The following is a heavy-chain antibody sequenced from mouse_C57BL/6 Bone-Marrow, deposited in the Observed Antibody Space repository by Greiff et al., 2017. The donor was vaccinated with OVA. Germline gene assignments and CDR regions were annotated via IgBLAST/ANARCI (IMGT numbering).Heavy chain of an antibody. CDR1: GYTFTSYW. CDR3: ARGIIYYGSSHWYFDV. Sequence: QVQLQQSGAELVMPGASVKLSCKASGYTFTSYWMHWVKQRPGQGLEWIGEIDPSDSYTNYNQKFKGKSTLTVDKSSSTAYMQLSSLTSEDSAVYYCARGIIYYGSSHWYFDVWGTGTTVTVSS. D-gene: IGHD1-1*01. CDR2: IDPSDSYT. V-gene: IGHV1-69*01. J-gene: IGHJ1*03.